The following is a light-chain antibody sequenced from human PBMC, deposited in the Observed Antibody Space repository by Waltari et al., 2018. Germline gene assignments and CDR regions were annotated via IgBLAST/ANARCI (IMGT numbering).Light chain of an antibody. CDR2: DAT. Sequence: DIQMTQSPSSLSASVGDRVTITCQASHDISNYLNWYQQKPGKAPKLLLYDATNLETGVPSRFTGSGSGTDFTLTISSLQPEDIATYFCQQFIYPPVTFGQGTRLEIK. J-gene: IGKJ5*01. CDR1: HDISNY. CDR3: QQFIYPPVT. V-gene: IGKV1-33*01.